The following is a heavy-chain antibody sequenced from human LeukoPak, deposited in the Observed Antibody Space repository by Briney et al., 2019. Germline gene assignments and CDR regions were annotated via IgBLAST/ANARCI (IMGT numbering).Heavy chain of an antibody. V-gene: IGHV4-4*02. CDR2: IHHSGSI. CDR3: ARGGDRSFDY. J-gene: IGHJ4*02. CDR1: GVSISSNLW. D-gene: IGHD3-10*01. Sequence: SGTLSLTCAVSGVSISSNLWWTWVRQPPGKGLEWIAEIHHSGSINYNPSLKSRVTISVDKAKNQFSLNLNSVTAADTAVYYCARGGDRSFDYWGQGTLVTVSS.